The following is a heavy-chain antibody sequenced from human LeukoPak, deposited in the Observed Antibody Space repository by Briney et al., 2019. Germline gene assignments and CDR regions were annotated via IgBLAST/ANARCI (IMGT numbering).Heavy chain of an antibody. V-gene: IGHV3-23*01. CDR3: AKRVTTVETSVVDV. CDR1: GFTFSSYA. Sequence: PGGSLRLSCAASGFTFSSYAMTWVRKAPGKGLEWLSAIGGGGCCASYPDSVKGRFTISRDNSKNTLYLQMNSLRVEDTAVYYCAKRVTTVETSVVDVWGQGTAVTVSS. CDR2: IGGGGCCA. D-gene: IGHD4-23*01. J-gene: IGHJ6*02.